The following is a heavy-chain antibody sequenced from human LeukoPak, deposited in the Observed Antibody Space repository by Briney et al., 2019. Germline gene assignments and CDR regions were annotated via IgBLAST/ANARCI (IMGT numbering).Heavy chain of an antibody. CDR3: AKDTTGGYSSSWSWYYYYYMDV. CDR2: IRYDGSNK. D-gene: IGHD6-13*01. Sequence: PGGSLRLSCAASGFTFSSYGMHWVRQAPGKGLEGVAFIRYDGSNKYYADSVKGRFTISRDNSKNTLYLQMNSLRAEDTAVYYCAKDTTGGYSSSWSWYYYYYMDVWGKGTTVTVSS. V-gene: IGHV3-30*02. J-gene: IGHJ6*03. CDR1: GFTFSSYG.